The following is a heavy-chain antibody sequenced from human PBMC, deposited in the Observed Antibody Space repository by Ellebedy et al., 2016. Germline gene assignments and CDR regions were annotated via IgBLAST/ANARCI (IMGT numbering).Heavy chain of an antibody. D-gene: IGHD5-18*01. CDR3: ARDFDVDTAMVSSY. CDR1: GFTFSSYA. V-gene: IGHV3-30-3*01. J-gene: IGHJ4*02. Sequence: GGSLRLXCAASGFTFSSYAMHWVRQAPGKGLEWVAVISYDGSNKYYADSVKGRFTISRDNSKNTLYLQMNSLRAEDTAVYYCARDFDVDTAMVSSYWGQGTLVTVSS. CDR2: ISYDGSNK.